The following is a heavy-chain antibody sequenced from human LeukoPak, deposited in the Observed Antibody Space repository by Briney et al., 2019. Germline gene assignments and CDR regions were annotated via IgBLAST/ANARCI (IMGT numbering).Heavy chain of an antibody. CDR3: ARDVVVAANPAGYYYYGMDV. Sequence: SETLSLTCTVSGGSISSGGYCWSWLRQRPGRGLEWFGYIYYSGSTYYNPTLKGRVTISVDTSKNQFSLKLSSVTAADTAVYYCARDVVVAANPAGYYYYGMDVWGQGTTVTVSS. CDR1: GGSISSGGYC. J-gene: IGHJ6*02. CDR2: IYYSGST. D-gene: IGHD2-15*01. V-gene: IGHV4-31*03.